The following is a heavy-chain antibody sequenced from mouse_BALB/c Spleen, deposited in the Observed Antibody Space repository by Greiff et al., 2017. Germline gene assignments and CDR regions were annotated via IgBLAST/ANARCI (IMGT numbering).Heavy chain of an antibody. V-gene: IGHV14-3*02. D-gene: IGHD1-1*01. CDR2: IDPANGNT. Sequence: DVKLVESGAELVKPGASVKLSCTASGFNIKDTYMHWVKQRPEQGLEWIGRIDPANGNTKYDPKFQGKATITADTSSNTAYLQLSSLTSEDTAVYYCADGYYFDYWGQGTTLTVSS. J-gene: IGHJ2*01. CDR3: ADGYYFDY. CDR1: GFNIKDTY.